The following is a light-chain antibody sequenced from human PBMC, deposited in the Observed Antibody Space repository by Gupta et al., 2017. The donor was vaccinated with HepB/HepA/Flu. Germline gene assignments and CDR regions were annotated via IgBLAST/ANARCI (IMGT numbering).Light chain of an antibody. J-gene: IGLJ3*02. Sequence: QSVLTQPPSTSGTPGQRVTISCSGRRSNIGSNYVYWYQQLPGTAPKLLIYRNNQRPSGVPDRFSGSKSGTSASLAINGLRSEDEADYYCAAWDDSLSGSWVFGGGTKLTVL. V-gene: IGLV1-47*01. CDR2: RNN. CDR3: AAWDDSLSGSWV. CDR1: RSNIGSNY.